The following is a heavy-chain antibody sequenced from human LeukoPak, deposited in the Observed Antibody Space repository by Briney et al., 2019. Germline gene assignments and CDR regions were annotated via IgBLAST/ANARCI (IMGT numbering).Heavy chain of an antibody. CDR1: GFTFSSYW. Sequence: GGSLRLSCAASGFTFSSYWMHWVRQAPGKGLVWVSRINIDGSTATYADSVKGRFTISRDNAKNTLYLQMNSLRAEDTAVYYCARKPGYCYYYMDVWGKGTTVTVSS. D-gene: IGHD1-14*01. J-gene: IGHJ6*03. CDR2: INIDGSTA. V-gene: IGHV3-74*03. CDR3: ARKPGYCYYYMDV.